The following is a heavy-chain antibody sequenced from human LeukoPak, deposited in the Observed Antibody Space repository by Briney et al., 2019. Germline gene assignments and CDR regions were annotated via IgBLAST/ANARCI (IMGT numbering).Heavy chain of an antibody. V-gene: IGHV4-34*01. J-gene: IGHJ4*02. CDR1: GGSFSGYY. CDR2: INHSGST. D-gene: IGHD3-3*01. CDR3: ARFDFWSGYYKSRVDH. Sequence: SETLSLTCAVYGGSFSGYYWSWIRQPPGKGLEWIGEINHSGSTNYNPSLKSRVTISVDTSKNQFSLKLSSVTAADTAVYYCARFDFWSGYYKSRVDHWGQGTLVTVSS.